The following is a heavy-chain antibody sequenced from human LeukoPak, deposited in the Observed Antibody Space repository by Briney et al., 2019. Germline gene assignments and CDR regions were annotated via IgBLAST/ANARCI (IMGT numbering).Heavy chain of an antibody. V-gene: IGHV3-74*01. D-gene: IGHD2/OR15-2a*01. J-gene: IGHJ4*02. CDR2: ISSDGSST. Sequence: GGSLRLSCAASGLTFGSYWMHWVRQAPGKGLVWVTRISSDGSSTTYADPVKGRFTISRDNAKNTLYLQMSSLRAEDTAVYYCARGRGTIYMFDYWGQGTLVTVSS. CDR3: ARGRGTIYMFDY. CDR1: GLTFGSYW.